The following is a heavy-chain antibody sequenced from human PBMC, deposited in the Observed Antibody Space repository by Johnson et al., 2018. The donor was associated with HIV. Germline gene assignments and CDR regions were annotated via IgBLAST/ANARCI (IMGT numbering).Heavy chain of an antibody. J-gene: IGHJ3*02. CDR2: IYSGGST. D-gene: IGHD3-16*01. CDR3: ARDGGIGHTIEDAFDI. V-gene: IGHV3-NL1*01. Sequence: QMLLVESGGGVVQPGRSLRLSCAASGFTFSSYGMHWVRQAPGKGLEWVSVIYSGGSTYYADYVKGRFTISRDTSKNTLYLQMNSLRAEDTAVYYWARDGGIGHTIEDAFDIWGQGTMVIVSS. CDR1: GFTFSSYG.